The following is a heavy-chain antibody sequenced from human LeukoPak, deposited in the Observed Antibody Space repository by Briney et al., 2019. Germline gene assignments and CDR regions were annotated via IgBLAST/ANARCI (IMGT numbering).Heavy chain of an antibody. D-gene: IGHD1-7*01. CDR2: ISGGSENT. J-gene: IGHJ4*02. Sequence: PGGSLRLSCAASGFTFSDYVLTWARQAPGGRLEWVSAISGGSENTHYADSVEGRFTISRDNPRNTLYLQMNSLRAEDTAVYYCAKRSWGELPCLDSWGQGSLVTVSS. CDR3: AKRSWGELPCLDS. CDR1: GFTFSDYV. V-gene: IGHV3-23*01.